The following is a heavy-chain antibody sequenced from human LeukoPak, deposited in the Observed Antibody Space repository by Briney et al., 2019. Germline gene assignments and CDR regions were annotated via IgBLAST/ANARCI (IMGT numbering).Heavy chain of an antibody. J-gene: IGHJ6*03. Sequence: SETLSLTCTVSGGSISSYYWSWIRQPPGKGLEWIGYIYYSGSTNYNPSLKSRVTISVDTSKNQFSLKLSSVTAADTAVYYCARRYYDFWSGYPPGYYYYYMDVWGKGTTVTVSS. CDR3: ARRYYDFWSGYPPGYYYYYMDV. V-gene: IGHV4-59*01. D-gene: IGHD3-3*01. CDR1: GGSISSYY. CDR2: IYYSGST.